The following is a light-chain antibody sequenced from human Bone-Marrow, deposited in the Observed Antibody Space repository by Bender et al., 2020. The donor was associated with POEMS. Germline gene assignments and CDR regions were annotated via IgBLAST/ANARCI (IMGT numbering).Light chain of an antibody. J-gene: IGLJ3*02. CDR1: SSDIGRFQF. CDR3: CSYAGGSSFV. CDR2: GVS. V-gene: IGLV2-8*01. Sequence: QSALTQPPSASGSPGQSVVISCTGTSSDIGRFQFVSWYQQHPGKAPKLLIYGVSQRPSGVPDRFSGSKSGNTASLTISGLQAEDEADYYCCSYAGGSSFVFGGGTKLTVL.